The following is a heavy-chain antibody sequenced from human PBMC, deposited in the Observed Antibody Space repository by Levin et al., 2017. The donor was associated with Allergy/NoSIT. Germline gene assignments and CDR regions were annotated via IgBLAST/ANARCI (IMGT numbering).Heavy chain of an antibody. CDR1: GFTFSSYA. CDR2: ISGSGGST. V-gene: IGHV3-23*01. D-gene: IGHD3-22*01. Sequence: GESLKISCAASGFTFSSYAMSWVRQAPGKGLEWVSAISGSGGSTYYADSVKGRFTISRDNSKNTLYLQMNSLRAEDTAVYYCARYDSSGYWHYYGMDVWGQGTTVTVSS. CDR3: ARYDSSGYWHYYGMDV. J-gene: IGHJ6*02.